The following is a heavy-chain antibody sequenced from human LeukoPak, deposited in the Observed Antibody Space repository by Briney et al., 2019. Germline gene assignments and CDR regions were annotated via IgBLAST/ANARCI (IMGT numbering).Heavy chain of an antibody. J-gene: IGHJ6*02. CDR1: GFTFSSYA. CDR2: ISGSGGST. V-gene: IGHV3-23*01. Sequence: PGGSLRLSCAASGFTFSSYAMSWVRQAPGKGLEWVSAISGSGGSTYYADSVKGRFTISRDNSKNTLYLQMNSLRAEDTAVYYCAGARGSSGWYVGYYYYYGMDVWGQGTTVTVSS. D-gene: IGHD6-19*01. CDR3: AGARGSSGWYVGYYYYYGMDV.